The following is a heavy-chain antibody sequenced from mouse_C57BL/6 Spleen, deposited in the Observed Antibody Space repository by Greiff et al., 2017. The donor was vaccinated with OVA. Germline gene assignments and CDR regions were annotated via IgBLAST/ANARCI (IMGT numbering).Heavy chain of an antibody. Sequence: VHLVESGAELVRPGASVKLSCKASGYTFTDYYINWVKQRPGQGLEWIARIYPGSGNTYYNEKFKGKATLTAEKSSSTAYMQLSSLTSEDSAVYFCARATTVPYYFDYWGQGTTLTVSS. J-gene: IGHJ2*01. CDR1: GYTFTDYY. CDR3: ARATTVPYYFDY. CDR2: IYPGSGNT. D-gene: IGHD1-1*01. V-gene: IGHV1-76*01.